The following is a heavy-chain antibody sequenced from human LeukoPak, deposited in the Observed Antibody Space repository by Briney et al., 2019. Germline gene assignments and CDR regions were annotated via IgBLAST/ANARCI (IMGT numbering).Heavy chain of an antibody. Sequence: ASVKVSCKASGYTFTSYGISWVRQAPGKGLEWMGGFDPEDGETIYAQKFQGRVTMTEDTSTDTAYMELSSLRSEDTAVYYCATGLTEDITMVRGVIRGPHYYYYYYMDVWGKGTTVTVSS. J-gene: IGHJ6*03. CDR2: FDPEDGET. CDR1: GYTFTSYG. V-gene: IGHV1-24*01. CDR3: ATGLTEDITMVRGVIRGPHYYYYYYMDV. D-gene: IGHD3-10*01.